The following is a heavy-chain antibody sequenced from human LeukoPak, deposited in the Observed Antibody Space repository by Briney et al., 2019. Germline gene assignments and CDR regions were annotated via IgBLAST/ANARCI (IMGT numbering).Heavy chain of an antibody. CDR1: GFSFSTSA. CDR3: ASDK. Sequence: GGSLRLSCAASGFSFSTSAMSRVRQAPGRGLEWVSTINDGGVSTFYADSVKGRFTISRDNSKKTLYLQMNSLRVEDTAIYYCASDKWGQGTLVTVSS. V-gene: IGHV3-23*01. CDR2: INDGGVST. J-gene: IGHJ4*02.